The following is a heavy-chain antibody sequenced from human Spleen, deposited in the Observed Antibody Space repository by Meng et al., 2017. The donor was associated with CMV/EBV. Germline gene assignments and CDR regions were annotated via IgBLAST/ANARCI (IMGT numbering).Heavy chain of an antibody. D-gene: IGHD4-11*01. CDR2: ISYDGSNK. CDR3: ARAYSMTTVPNFDY. V-gene: IGHV3-30*03. CDR1: GFTFSSYS. Sequence: GESLKISCAASGFTFSSYSMNWVRQAPGKGLEWVAVISYDGSNKYYADSVKGRFTISRDNSKNTLYLQMNSLRAEDTAVYYCARAYSMTTVPNFDYWGQGTLVTVSS. J-gene: IGHJ4*02.